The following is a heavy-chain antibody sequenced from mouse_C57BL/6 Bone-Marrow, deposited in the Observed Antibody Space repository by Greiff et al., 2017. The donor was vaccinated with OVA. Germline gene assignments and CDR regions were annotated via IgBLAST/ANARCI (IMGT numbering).Heavy chain of an antibody. D-gene: IGHD2-4*01. V-gene: IGHV1-50*01. CDR3: ATLSMITGAMDY. CDR2: IDPSDSYT. CDR1: GYTFTSYW. J-gene: IGHJ4*01. Sequence: QVQLQQPGAELVKPGASVKLSCKASGYTFTSYWMQWVKQRPGQGLEWIGEIDPSDSYTNYNQKFKGKATLTVDTSSSTAYMQLSSLTSEDSAVYYCATLSMITGAMDYWGQGTSVTVSS.